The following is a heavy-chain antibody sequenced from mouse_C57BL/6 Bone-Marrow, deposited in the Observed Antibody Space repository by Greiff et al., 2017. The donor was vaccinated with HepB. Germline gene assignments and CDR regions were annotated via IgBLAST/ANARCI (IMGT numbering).Heavy chain of an antibody. Sequence: VQLQQPGTELVKPGASAKLSCKASGYTFTSYWMHWVKQRPGQGLEWIGNINPSNGGTNYNEKFKSKATLTVDKSSSTAYMQLSSLTSEDSAVYYCARDYYGSSLYYAMDYWGQGTSVTVSS. CDR1: GYTFTSYW. CDR2: INPSNGGT. V-gene: IGHV1-53*01. J-gene: IGHJ4*01. CDR3: ARDYYGSSLYYAMDY. D-gene: IGHD1-1*01.